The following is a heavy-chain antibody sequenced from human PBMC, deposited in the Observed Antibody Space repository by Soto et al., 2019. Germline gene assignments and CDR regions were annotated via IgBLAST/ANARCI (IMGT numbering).Heavy chain of an antibody. CDR1: GYTFTSCG. V-gene: IGHV1-18*04. J-gene: IGHJ4*02. CDR2: ISAYNGNT. Sequence: ASVKVSCKASGYTFTSCGISWVRQAPGQGLEWMGWISAYNGNTNYAQKLQGRVTMTTDTSTSTAYMELRSLRSDDTAVYYCARYCSSTSCYTADYWGQGTLVTVSS. CDR3: ARYCSSTSCYTADY. D-gene: IGHD2-2*02.